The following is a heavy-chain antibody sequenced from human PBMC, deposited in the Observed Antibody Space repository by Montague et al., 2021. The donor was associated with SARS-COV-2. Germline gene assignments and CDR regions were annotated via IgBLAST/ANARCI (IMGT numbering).Heavy chain of an antibody. V-gene: IGHV2-5*02. CDR2: IYWDDDK. J-gene: IGHJ6*02. Sequence: PALVKPTQTLTLTCTFSGFSLSTSGAGVGWIRQPPGKALEWLALIYWDDDKRYSPSLKRRLTITKDTSKNHVVLTMTNMDPVDTGTYYCARSGQPAGNYAPLGYYGLDVWGRGTTVIVSS. CDR1: GFSLSTSGAG. CDR3: ARSGQPAGNYAPLGYYGLDV. D-gene: IGHD1-7*01.